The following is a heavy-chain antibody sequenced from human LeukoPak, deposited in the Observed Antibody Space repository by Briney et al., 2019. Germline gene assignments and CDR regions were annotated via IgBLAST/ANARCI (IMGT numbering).Heavy chain of an antibody. V-gene: IGHV4-4*02. CDR3: ARLGGYSYGFFDY. J-gene: IGHJ4*02. Sequence: SGTLSLTCAVSGGSISSSNWWSWVRQPPGKGLEWIGEIYHSGSTNYNPSLKSRVTISVDTSKNQFSLKLSSVTAADTAVYYCARLGGYSYGFFDYWGQGTLVTVSS. CDR1: GGSISSSNW. D-gene: IGHD5-18*01. CDR2: IYHSGST.